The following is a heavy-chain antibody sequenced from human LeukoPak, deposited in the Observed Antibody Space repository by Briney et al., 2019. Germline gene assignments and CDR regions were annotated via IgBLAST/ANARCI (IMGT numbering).Heavy chain of an antibody. CDR2: FDPEDGET. Sequence: GASVKVSCKVSGYTLTELSMHWVRQAPGKGLEWMGGFDPEDGETIYAQKSQGRVTMTEDTSTDTAYMELSSLRSEDTAVYYCATDRGMYQLLYYGMDVWGQGTTVTVSS. J-gene: IGHJ6*02. CDR3: ATDRGMYQLLYYGMDV. CDR1: GYTLTELS. V-gene: IGHV1-24*01. D-gene: IGHD2-2*01.